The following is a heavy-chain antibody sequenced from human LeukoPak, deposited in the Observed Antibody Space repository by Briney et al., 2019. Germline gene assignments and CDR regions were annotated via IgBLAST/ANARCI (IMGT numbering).Heavy chain of an antibody. CDR2: IIPIFGTA. J-gene: IGHJ5*02. CDR3: ARAITMVRGVIQKNWFDP. D-gene: IGHD3-10*01. Sequence: SVKVSCKASGGTFSSYAISWVRQAPGQGLEWMGGIIPIFGTANYAQKFQGRVTITTDESTSTAYMELSSLRSEDTAVYYCARAITMVRGVIQKNWFDPWGQGTLVTVSS. CDR1: GGTFSSYA. V-gene: IGHV1-69*05.